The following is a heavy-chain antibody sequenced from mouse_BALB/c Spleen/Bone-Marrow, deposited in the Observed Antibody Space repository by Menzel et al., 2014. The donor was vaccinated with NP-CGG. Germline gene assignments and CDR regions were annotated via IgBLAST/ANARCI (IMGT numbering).Heavy chain of an antibody. V-gene: IGHV1-9*01. Sequence: QVQLQQPGAELMKPGASVKISCKATGYTFSSYWIEWGKQRPGHGLEWIGEILPGSGSTNYNEKFKGKATFTADTSSNTAYVQLSSLTSEDSAVYYCAREDGLWYFDVWGAGTTVTVSS. J-gene: IGHJ1*01. CDR1: GYTFSSYW. CDR3: AREDGLWYFDV. D-gene: IGHD1-1*01. CDR2: ILPGSGST.